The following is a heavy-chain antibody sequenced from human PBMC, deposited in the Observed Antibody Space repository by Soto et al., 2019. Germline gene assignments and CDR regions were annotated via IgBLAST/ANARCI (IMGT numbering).Heavy chain of an antibody. Sequence: QVQLVESGGGLVKPGGSLRLSCAASGFTFSDYYMSWIRQAPGKGLEWVSYISSSGSTIYYADSVKGRFTISRDNAKKSVYLQMNSLRAEDTAVYYCAGAYCSGGSCYSGVGYYYYGMDVWGQGTTVTVSS. V-gene: IGHV3-11*01. CDR3: AGAYCSGGSCYSGVGYYYYGMDV. CDR2: ISSSGSTI. D-gene: IGHD2-15*01. J-gene: IGHJ6*02. CDR1: GFTFSDYY.